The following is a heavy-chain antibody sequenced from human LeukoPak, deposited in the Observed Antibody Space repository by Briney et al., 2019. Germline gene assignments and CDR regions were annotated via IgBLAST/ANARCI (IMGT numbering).Heavy chain of an antibody. D-gene: IGHD5-12*01. CDR2: ISGSGGST. Sequence: PGGSLRLSCAASGFTFSSYAMSWVRQAPGKGLEWVSAISGSGGSTYYADSVKGRFTISRDNAKNSLYLQMNSLKDEDTAVYYCATDKYGGPVHWGQGTLVTVSS. V-gene: IGHV3-23*01. J-gene: IGHJ4*02. CDR1: GFTFSSYA. CDR3: ATDKYGGPVH.